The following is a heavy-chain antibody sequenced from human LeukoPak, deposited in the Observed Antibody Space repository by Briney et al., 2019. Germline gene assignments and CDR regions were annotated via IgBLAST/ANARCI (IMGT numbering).Heavy chain of an antibody. V-gene: IGHV3-21*05. D-gene: IGHD2-8*02. CDR2: ISSSSSYT. CDR1: GFPFSSYW. Sequence: GGSLRLSCAASGFPFSSYWMSWVRQAPGKGLEWVSYISSSSSYTNYADSVKGRFTISRDNAKNSLYLQMNSLRAEDTAVYYCARANWWAFDIWGQGTMVTVSS. J-gene: IGHJ3*02. CDR3: ARANWWAFDI.